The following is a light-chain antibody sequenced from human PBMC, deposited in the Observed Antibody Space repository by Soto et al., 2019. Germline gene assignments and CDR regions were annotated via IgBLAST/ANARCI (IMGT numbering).Light chain of an antibody. CDR1: QSTSSW. CDR3: QQYETFSGT. CDR2: DVS. V-gene: IGKV1-5*01. Sequence: MQVTQRAAALSASIGDTGIITSRASQSTSSWLAWYQQKPGKAPKVLIYDVSSLESGVPSRFSGSGSGTEFTLTIASLQPDDFATYYCQQYETFSGTFGPGTKV. J-gene: IGKJ1*01.